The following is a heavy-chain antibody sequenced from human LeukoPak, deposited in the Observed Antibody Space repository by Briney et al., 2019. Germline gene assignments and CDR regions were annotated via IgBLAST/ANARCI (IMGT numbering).Heavy chain of an antibody. CDR3: AREDGGYDQLFYFYGMDV. V-gene: IGHV3-74*03. CDR2: INSDGSST. CDR1: GFTFSTFW. J-gene: IGHJ6*02. D-gene: IGHD5-12*01. Sequence: GGSLRLSCAASGFTFSTFWMHWVRQAPGKGLVWVSGINSDGSSTTYADSVKGRFTIPRDNAKNTLYLQMNNLRAEDTAVYYCAREDGGYDQLFYFYGMDVWGQGTTVTVSS.